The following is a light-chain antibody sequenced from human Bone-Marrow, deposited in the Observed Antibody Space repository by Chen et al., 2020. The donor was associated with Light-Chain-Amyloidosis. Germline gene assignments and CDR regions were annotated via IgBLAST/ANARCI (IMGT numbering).Light chain of an antibody. CDR3: QGWDRSSERPV. V-gene: IGLV3-21*02. CDR1: NIGSTS. J-gene: IGLJ3*02. Sequence: SYVLTQPSSVSVAPGQTATIACGGNNIGSTSVHWYQQTPGQAPLLVVYDDSDRPSGIPERCSGSNSRNTATLNISRVEAGDEADYYCQGWDRSSERPVFGGGTKLTVL. CDR2: DDS.